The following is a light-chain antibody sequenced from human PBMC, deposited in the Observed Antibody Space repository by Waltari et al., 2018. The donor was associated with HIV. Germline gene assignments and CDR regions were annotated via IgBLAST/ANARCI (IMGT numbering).Light chain of an antibody. Sequence: EIVMTQSPATLSVSPGVRATLSCRASQSVSSNLAWYQQIPGQAPRLLIYDASTRATGSPARFSGSGSGTEFTLTISSLQSEDFAIYYCQHYNDWPITFGQGTRLEIK. V-gene: IGKV3-15*01. CDR2: DAS. CDR1: QSVSSN. CDR3: QHYNDWPIT. J-gene: IGKJ5*01.